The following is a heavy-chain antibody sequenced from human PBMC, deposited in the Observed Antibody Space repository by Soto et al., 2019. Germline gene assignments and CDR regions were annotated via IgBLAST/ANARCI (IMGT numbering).Heavy chain of an antibody. CDR2: IDPSDSYT. Sequence: ESLKVSCKGSGYRFTSYWIIWVRQMPGKGLEWMGRIDPSDSYTNYSPSFQGHVTISADKSISTAYLQWSSLKASDTAMYYCARRGRGMDVWGQGTTVTVSS. J-gene: IGHJ6*02. CDR1: GYRFTSYW. CDR3: ARRGRGMDV. D-gene: IGHD3-10*01. V-gene: IGHV5-10-1*01.